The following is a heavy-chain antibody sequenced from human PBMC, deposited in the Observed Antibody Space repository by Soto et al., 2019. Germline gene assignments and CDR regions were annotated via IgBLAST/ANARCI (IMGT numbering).Heavy chain of an antibody. Sequence: PSETLSLTSTVSGGNITSYYWSWIRQPPGKGLEWIGEINYSGSTNYNPSLKSRVTISVDTSKNQFSLKLSSVTAAGTAVYYCARFEYYFDYWGQGTLVTVSS. J-gene: IGHJ4*02. V-gene: IGHV4-59*12. CDR1: GGNITSYY. CDR3: ARFEYYFDY. CDR2: INYSGST.